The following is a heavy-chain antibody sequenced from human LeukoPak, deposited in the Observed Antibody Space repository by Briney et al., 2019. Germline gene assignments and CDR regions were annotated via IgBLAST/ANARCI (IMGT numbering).Heavy chain of an antibody. D-gene: IGHD3-22*01. CDR3: ARSFMPLIVVYFDN. CDR1: GLTVSSYE. Sequence: GGSLRLSCGASGLTVSSYEMNWVRQAPGKGLEWISYISSSGRTTHYADSVKGRFTISRDNVRNSLYLQMNCLRAEDTAVYYCARSFMPLIVVYFDNWGQGTLVSVSS. J-gene: IGHJ4*02. CDR2: ISSSGRTT. V-gene: IGHV3-48*03.